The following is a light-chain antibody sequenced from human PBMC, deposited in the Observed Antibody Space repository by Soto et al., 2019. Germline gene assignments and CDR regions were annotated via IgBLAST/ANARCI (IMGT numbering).Light chain of an antibody. V-gene: IGKV2D-29*01. CDR1: QSLLHSDGKTY. CDR2: EVS. CDR3: QQTYSTRFT. J-gene: IGKJ3*01. Sequence: ILMTQTPLSLSIIPGQTASISCKSSQSLLHSDGKTYFYWYVXKAGQAPQPXIYEVSNRFSGVPERFSGSGSRTDFTLTISSLQPEDFETYYCQQTYSTRFTFGPGTKVDIK.